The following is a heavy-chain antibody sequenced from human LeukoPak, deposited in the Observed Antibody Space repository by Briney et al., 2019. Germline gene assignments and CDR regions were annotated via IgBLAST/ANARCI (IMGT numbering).Heavy chain of an antibody. CDR2: ISFDGNTK. CDR1: GFTFSSYA. Sequence: GGSLRLSCTASGFTFSSYAMHWVRQAPGECLQWVAVISFDGNTKFYGDSVKGRFTISRDNSKNTLYLQMNSLRAEDTALYYCAKDLVENYYGSGVTLDYWGQGTLVTVSS. V-gene: IGHV3-30*18. J-gene: IGHJ4*02. D-gene: IGHD3-10*01. CDR3: AKDLVENYYGSGVTLDY.